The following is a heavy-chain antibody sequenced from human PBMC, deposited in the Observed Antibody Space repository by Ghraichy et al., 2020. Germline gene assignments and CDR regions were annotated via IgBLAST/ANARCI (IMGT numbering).Heavy chain of an antibody. D-gene: IGHD2-15*01. Sequence: TLSLTCTVSGGSISSYYWSWIRQPPGKGLEWIGYIYYSGSTNYNPSLKSRVTISVDTSKNQFSLKLSSVTAADTAVYYCARAPFHCSGGSCYSRYYYYYYMDVWGKGTTVTVSS. J-gene: IGHJ6*03. CDR3: ARAPFHCSGGSCYSRYYYYYYMDV. CDR1: GGSISSYY. CDR2: IYYSGST. V-gene: IGHV4-59*01.